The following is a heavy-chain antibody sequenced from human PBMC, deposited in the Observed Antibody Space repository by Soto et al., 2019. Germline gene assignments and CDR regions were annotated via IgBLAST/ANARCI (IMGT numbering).Heavy chain of an antibody. CDR3: AADVIGVAGDFDH. CDR2: IVVASGYS. D-gene: IGHD6-19*01. V-gene: IGHV1-58*01. CDR1: GFTFGSSA. Sequence: LVQSGPDVKKPGTSVKVSCKTSGFTFGSSAVQWVRQVRGQRLEWIGWIVVASGYSNVAQKFQDRVSLTRDLSTNTAFVELSGVSSEDSAMYYCAADVIGVAGDFDHWGQGTLVSVSS. J-gene: IGHJ4*02.